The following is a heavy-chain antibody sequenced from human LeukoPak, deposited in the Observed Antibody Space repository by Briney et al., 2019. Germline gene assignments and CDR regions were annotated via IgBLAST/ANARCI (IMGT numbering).Heavy chain of an antibody. Sequence: GGSLRLSCAASGFTFSSYEMNWVRQAPGKGLEWVSYISSSGSTIYYADSVKGRFTTSRDNAKNSLYLQMNSLRAEDTAVYYWAKLGITMIGGVWGKGTTVTISS. V-gene: IGHV3-48*03. CDR3: AKLGITMIGGV. D-gene: IGHD3-10*02. CDR1: GFTFSSYE. J-gene: IGHJ6*04. CDR2: ISSSGSTI.